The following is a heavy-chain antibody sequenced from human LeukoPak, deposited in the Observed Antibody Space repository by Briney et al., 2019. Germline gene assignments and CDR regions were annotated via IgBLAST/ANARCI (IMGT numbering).Heavy chain of an antibody. Sequence: PSETLSLTCTVSGGSISSYYWSWIRQPPGKGLEWIGYIYYSGSTNYNPSLKSRVTISVDTSKNQFSLKPSSVTAADTAVYYCARRTAVKDFDYWGQGTLVTVSS. D-gene: IGHD4-17*01. CDR1: GGSISSYY. J-gene: IGHJ4*02. CDR3: ARRTAVKDFDY. CDR2: IYYSGST. V-gene: IGHV4-59*01.